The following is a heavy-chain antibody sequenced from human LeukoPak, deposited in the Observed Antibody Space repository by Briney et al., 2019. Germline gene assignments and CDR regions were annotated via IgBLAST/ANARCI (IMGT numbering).Heavy chain of an antibody. V-gene: IGHV3-23*01. Sequence: GGSLRLSCAASGFTFSSYAMSWVRQAPGKGLEWVSAISGSGGSTYHADSVKGRFTISRDNSKNTLYLQMNSLRAEDTAVYYCAKGDAYYYDSSGFVYYFDYWGQGTLVTVSS. CDR3: AKGDAYYYDSSGFVYYFDY. J-gene: IGHJ4*02. CDR2: ISGSGGST. CDR1: GFTFSSYA. D-gene: IGHD3-22*01.